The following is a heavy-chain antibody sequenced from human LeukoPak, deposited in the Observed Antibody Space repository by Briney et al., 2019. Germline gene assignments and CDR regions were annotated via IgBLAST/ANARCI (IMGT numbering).Heavy chain of an antibody. J-gene: IGHJ5*02. CDR3: ARDQAILTGYYRWFDP. D-gene: IGHD3-9*01. CDR2: IYHSGST. CDR1: GYSISSGYY. V-gene: IGHV4-38-2*02. Sequence: KPSETLSLTCTVSGYSISSGYYWGWIRHPPGKGLEWIGSIYHSGSTYYIPSLKSRVTISVDTSKNQFSLKLSSVTAAGTAVYYCARDQAILTGYYRWFDPWGQGTLVTVSS.